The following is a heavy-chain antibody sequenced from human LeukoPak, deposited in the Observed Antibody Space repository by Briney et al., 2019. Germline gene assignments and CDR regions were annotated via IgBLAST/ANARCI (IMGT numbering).Heavy chain of an antibody. CDR2: IYTSGST. CDR1: GGSISSYY. J-gene: IGHJ3*01. Sequence: SETLSLTCTVSGGSISSYYWSWIRQPAGKGLEWIGRIYTSGSTNYNPSLKSRVTMSVDTSKNQFSLKLSSVTAADTAVYFCARDHIAVGPAAKKDALDFWGQGTAVTVSS. D-gene: IGHD2-2*01. V-gene: IGHV4-4*07. CDR3: ARDHIAVGPAAKKDALDF.